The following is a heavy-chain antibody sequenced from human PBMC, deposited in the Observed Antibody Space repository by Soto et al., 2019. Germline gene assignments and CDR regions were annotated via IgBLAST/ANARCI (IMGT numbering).Heavy chain of an antibody. V-gene: IGHV3-13*01. J-gene: IGHJ6*02. CDR2: IGTAGDT. D-gene: IGHD2-2*01. CDR3: ARGGGVPAGYYYYYGMDV. CDR1: GFTFSSYD. Sequence: PGGSLRLSCAASGFTFSSYDMHWVRQATGKGLEWVSAIGTAGDTYYPGSVKGRFTISRENAKNSLYLQMNSLRAEDTAVYYCARGGGVPAGYYYYYGMDVWGQGTTVTVSS.